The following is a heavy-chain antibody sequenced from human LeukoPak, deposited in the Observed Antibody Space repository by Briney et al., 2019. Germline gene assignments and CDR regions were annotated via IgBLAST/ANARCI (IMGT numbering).Heavy chain of an antibody. CDR2: ISDSGTNT. Sequence: GGSLRLSCVGSGFTFTNYAMDWVRQAPGKGLEWVSSISDSGTNTYYADSMKGRFTISRDNSKNTLYLQMNSLRAEDTAVYYCAKHPVVGPSRCSFDYWGQGTLVTVSS. CDR1: GFTFTNYA. V-gene: IGHV3-23*01. CDR3: AKHPVVGPSRCSFDY. D-gene: IGHD6-19*01. J-gene: IGHJ4*02.